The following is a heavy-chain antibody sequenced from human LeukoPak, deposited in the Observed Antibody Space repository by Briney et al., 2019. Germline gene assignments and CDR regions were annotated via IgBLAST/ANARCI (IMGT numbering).Heavy chain of an antibody. CDR1: GYTFSSYT. Sequence: ASVKVSCKASGYTFSSYTVSWVRQAPGKGLEWMGGFDPVHGETIYAQKFQGRVTMTEDKSTDTAYMELSSLRSEDTAVYYCASYGGNGLWDYWGQGTLVTVSS. CDR2: FDPVHGET. J-gene: IGHJ4*02. V-gene: IGHV1-24*01. D-gene: IGHD4-23*01. CDR3: ASYGGNGLWDY.